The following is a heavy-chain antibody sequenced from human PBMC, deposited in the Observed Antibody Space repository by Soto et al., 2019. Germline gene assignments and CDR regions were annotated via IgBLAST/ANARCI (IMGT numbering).Heavy chain of an antibody. D-gene: IGHD6-13*01. V-gene: IGHV4-59*08. CDR1: GGPISSYY. Sequence: SETLSLTCTVSGGPISSYYWSWIRQPPGKGLEWIGYIYYSGSTNYNPSLKSRVTISVDTSKNQFSLQLSSVTAADTAVYYFTSSFARGWYEWGKGTLVTVS. J-gene: IGHJ4*02. CDR2: IYYSGST. CDR3: TSSFARGWYE.